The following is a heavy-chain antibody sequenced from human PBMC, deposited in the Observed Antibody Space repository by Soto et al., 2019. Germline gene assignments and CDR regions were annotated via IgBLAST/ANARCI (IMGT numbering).Heavy chain of an antibody. D-gene: IGHD5-12*01. Sequence: QVQLVQSGAEVKKPGASVKVSCKASGYTFTSYDINWVRQATGQGLEWMGWMNPNSGNTGYAQKFQRRVTMTRNTSISTAYMELSSLRSEDTAVYYCARAVGEIVASFYYYYYYGMDVWGQGTTVTVSS. V-gene: IGHV1-8*01. CDR1: GYTFTSYD. J-gene: IGHJ6*02. CDR2: MNPNSGNT. CDR3: ARAVGEIVASFYYYYYYGMDV.